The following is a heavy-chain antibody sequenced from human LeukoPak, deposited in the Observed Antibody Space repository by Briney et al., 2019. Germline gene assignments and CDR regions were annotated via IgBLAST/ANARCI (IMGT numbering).Heavy chain of an antibody. J-gene: IGHJ5*01. Sequence: SETPSLTCTVSGDSISTYYWSWIRQPPGKGLEWIGHIYSSGSTKYNPSLKSRVTISVDTSKNQFSLKLSSVTAADTAVYYCARHVRFYYDTSGYYFDSWGQGTLVTVSS. D-gene: IGHD3-22*01. CDR1: GDSISTYY. CDR3: ARHVRFYYDTSGYYFDS. V-gene: IGHV4-59*08. CDR2: IYSSGST.